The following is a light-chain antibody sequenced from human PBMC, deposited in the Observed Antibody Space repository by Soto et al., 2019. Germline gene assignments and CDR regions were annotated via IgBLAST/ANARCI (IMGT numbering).Light chain of an antibody. CDR1: QSVSSSY. V-gene: IGKV3-20*01. CDR3: QQYGSSPLYT. CDR2: GAS. Sequence: EIVLTQSPGTLSLSPGERATLSCRASQSVSSSYLAWYQQKPGQAPRLLIYGASSRATGIPDRFSGSGSGTDFTLNISRLEPEDFAVHYCQQYGSSPLYTFGQGTKLEIK. J-gene: IGKJ2*01.